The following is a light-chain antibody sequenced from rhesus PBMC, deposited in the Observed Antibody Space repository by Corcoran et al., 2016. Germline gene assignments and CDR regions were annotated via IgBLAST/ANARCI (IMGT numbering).Light chain of an antibody. CDR3: QETTNLWT. Sequence: ETVVTQSPATLSLSPGERATLSCRVTQSVGSYLAWYQQKPGQAPRLLIHDVSTRATGIPDRFSGSGSGTDFTLTISSLEPEDVGVYFCQETTNLWTFGQGTKVEIK. CDR2: DVS. J-gene: IGKJ1*01. CDR1: QSVGSY. V-gene: IGKV3-24*04.